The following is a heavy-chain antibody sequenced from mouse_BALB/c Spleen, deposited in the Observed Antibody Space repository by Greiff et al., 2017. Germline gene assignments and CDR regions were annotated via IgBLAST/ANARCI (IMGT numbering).Heavy chain of an antibody. Sequence: QVQLQQPGSELVRPGASVKLSCKASGYTFTSYWMHWVKQRPGQGLEWIGYINPSSGYTNYNQKFKDKATLTADKSSSTAYMQLSSLTSEDSAVYYCARSKYGNDGGSAPPYFDYWGQGTTLTVSS. D-gene: IGHD2-10*02. V-gene: IGHV1S26*01. CDR2: INPSSGYT. CDR3: ARSKYGNDGGSAPPYFDY. J-gene: IGHJ2*01. CDR1: GYTFTSYW.